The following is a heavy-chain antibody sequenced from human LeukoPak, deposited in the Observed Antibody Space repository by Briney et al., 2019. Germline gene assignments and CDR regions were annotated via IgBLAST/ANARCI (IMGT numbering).Heavy chain of an antibody. CDR1: GYTFTHYG. D-gene: IGHD6-6*01. J-gene: IGHJ4*02. CDR3: ARDGSSSGFDY. Sequence: ASVKVSCEASGYTFTHYGFRWVRQAPGQGLEWMGYISAYNGNTKFAQKFQGRVTMTTDTSTSTAYMELRNLTSDDTAVYYCARDGSSSGFDYWGQGTLVTVSS. CDR2: ISAYNGNT. V-gene: IGHV1-18*01.